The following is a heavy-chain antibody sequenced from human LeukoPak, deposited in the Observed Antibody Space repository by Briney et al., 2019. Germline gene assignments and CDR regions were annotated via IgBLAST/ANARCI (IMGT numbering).Heavy chain of an antibody. D-gene: IGHD3-10*01. V-gene: IGHV3-23*01. CDR2: ISGSGGST. CDR1: GFSLSSYG. Sequence: GGSLRLSCAASGFSLSSYGMRGVRQAPGKGLEWVSVISGSGGSTYYAASVKGRFTISRDNSKNTLYLQMNSLRSEDTAVYYCAKDRVPTFPDASDVGVQGTRVTVSS. CDR3: AKDRVPTFPDASDV. J-gene: IGHJ3*01.